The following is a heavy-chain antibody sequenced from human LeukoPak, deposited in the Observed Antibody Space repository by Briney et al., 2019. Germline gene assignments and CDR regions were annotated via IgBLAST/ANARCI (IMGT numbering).Heavy chain of an antibody. CDR1: GGSTSGYY. Sequence: SETLSLTRTVSGGSTSGYYWSWIRQPPGKGLDWIGNIYYSGSTNFNPSLKSRVTISVDTSKNQFSLKLSSVTAADTAIYYCARYDTGGYYSYFDYWGQGTLVTVSS. D-gene: IGHD3-22*01. CDR2: IYYSGST. J-gene: IGHJ4*02. V-gene: IGHV4-59*01. CDR3: ARYDTGGYYSYFDY.